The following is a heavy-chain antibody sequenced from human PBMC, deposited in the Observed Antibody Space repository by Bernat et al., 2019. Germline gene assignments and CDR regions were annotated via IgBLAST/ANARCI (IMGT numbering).Heavy chain of an antibody. V-gene: IGHV3-33*01. CDR1: GFTFSSYG. J-gene: IGHJ6*02. Sequence: QVQLVESGGGVVQPGRSLRLSCAASGFTFSSYGMHWVRQAPGKGLEWVAVIWYDGSNKYYADSVKDRLTISRDHSKNTLYLQINSLRAEDTAVYYCARSREVAGTRGYYYYYGMDVWGQGTTVTVSS. CDR2: IWYDGSNK. D-gene: IGHD6-19*01. CDR3: ARSREVAGTRGYYYYYGMDV.